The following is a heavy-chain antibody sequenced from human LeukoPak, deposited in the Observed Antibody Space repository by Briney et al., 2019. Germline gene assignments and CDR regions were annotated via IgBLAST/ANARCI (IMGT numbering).Heavy chain of an antibody. CDR3: AGMRELDYYYYGMDV. V-gene: IGHV1-8*01. D-gene: IGHD1-26*01. Sequence: ASVKVSCKASGYTFTSYDINWVRQATGQGLEWMGWMNPNSGNTGYAQKFQGRVTMTRNTSISTAYMELSSLRSEDTAVYYCAGMRELDYYYYGMDVWGQGTTVTVSS. CDR2: MNPNSGNT. CDR1: GYTFTSYD. J-gene: IGHJ6*02.